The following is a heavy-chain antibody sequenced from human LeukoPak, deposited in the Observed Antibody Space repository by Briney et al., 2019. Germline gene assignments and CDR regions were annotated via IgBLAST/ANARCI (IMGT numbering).Heavy chain of an antibody. D-gene: IGHD1-26*01. CDR3: ARDATTLGATIGMDV. CDR1: GFTFSSYG. Sequence: GGSLRLSCAASGFTFSSYGMHWVRQAPGKGLEWVAAIWYDGSNKYYADSVKGRFTISRDNSKNTLYLQMNSLRAEDTAVYYCARDATTLGATIGMDVWGQGTTVTVSS. CDR2: IWYDGSNK. V-gene: IGHV3-33*01. J-gene: IGHJ6*02.